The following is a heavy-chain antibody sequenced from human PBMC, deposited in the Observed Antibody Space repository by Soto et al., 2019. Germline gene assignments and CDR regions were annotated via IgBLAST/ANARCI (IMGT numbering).Heavy chain of an antibody. CDR1: GGSISSGGYY. CDR2: IYYSGST. Sequence: LCGGSISSGGYYWSWIRQHPGKGLEWIGYIYYSGSTYYNPSLKSRVTISVDTSKNQFSLKLSSVTAADTAVYYCARGGGFWWDFDYWGQGTLVTVSS. CDR3: ARGGGFWWDFDY. D-gene: IGHD2-21*01. V-gene: IGHV4-31*02. J-gene: IGHJ4*02.